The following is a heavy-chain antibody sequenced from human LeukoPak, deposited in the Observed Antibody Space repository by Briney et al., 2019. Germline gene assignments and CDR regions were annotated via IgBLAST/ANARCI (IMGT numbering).Heavy chain of an antibody. V-gene: IGHV3-11*06. CDR2: ISSSSSYT. CDR1: GFTFSDYY. CDR3: AKGNFRDGSDY. Sequence: KPGGSLRLSCAASGFTFSDYYMSWIRQAPGKGLEWVSYISSSSSYTNYADSVKGRFTISRDNAKNSLYLQMNSLRAEDTAVYYCAKGNFRDGSDYWGQGTLVTVSS. D-gene: IGHD5-24*01. J-gene: IGHJ4*02.